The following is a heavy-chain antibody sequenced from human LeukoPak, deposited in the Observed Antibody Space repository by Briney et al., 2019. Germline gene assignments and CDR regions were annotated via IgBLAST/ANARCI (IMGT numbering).Heavy chain of an antibody. CDR1: GFTFSSYA. CDR2: ISGSGGST. Sequence: GGSLRLSCAASGFTFSSYAMSWVRQAPGKGLGWVSAISGSGGSTYYADSVKGRFTISRDNSKNTLYLQMTSLRAEDTAVYYCAKDISMAGYYFDYWGQGTLVTVSS. J-gene: IGHJ4*02. CDR3: AKDISMAGYYFDY. D-gene: IGHD6-19*01. V-gene: IGHV3-23*01.